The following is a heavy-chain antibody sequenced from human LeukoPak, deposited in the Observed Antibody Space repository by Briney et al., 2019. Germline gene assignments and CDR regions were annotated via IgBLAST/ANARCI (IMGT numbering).Heavy chain of an antibody. D-gene: IGHD6-13*01. Sequence: SETLSLTCTVSGGSISSGDYYWSWIRQPPGKGLEWIGYIYYSGSTYYNPSIKSRVTISVDTSKNQFSLKLSSVTAADTAVYYCARTYSSSWYRHYYMDVWGKGTTVTVSS. CDR2: IYYSGST. CDR1: GGSISSGDYY. J-gene: IGHJ6*03. CDR3: ARTYSSSWYRHYYMDV. V-gene: IGHV4-30-4*08.